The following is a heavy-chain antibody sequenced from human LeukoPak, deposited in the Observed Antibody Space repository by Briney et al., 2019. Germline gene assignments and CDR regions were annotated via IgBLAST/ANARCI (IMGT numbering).Heavy chain of an antibody. Sequence: SETLSLTCAVSGSSISSGYYWGWIRQPPGKGLEWIGSIYHSGSTYYNPSLRSRVTISVDTSKKQFSLKLISLTAADTAVYYXXXXXXXXXXXXSXRXRXXVFDIXGQGTMVTVSS. V-gene: IGHV4-38-2*01. J-gene: IGHJ3*02. CDR3: XXXXXXXXXXXSXRXRXXVFDI. CDR2: IYHSGST. CDR1: GSSISSGYY.